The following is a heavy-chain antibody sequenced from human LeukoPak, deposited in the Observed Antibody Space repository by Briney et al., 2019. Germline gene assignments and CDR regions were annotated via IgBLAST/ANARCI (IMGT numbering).Heavy chain of an antibody. D-gene: IGHD6-13*01. V-gene: IGHV5-51*01. CDR1: ENSFTTYG. CDR2: IYHVDADT. CDR3: ARGIAAAGVTNSDY. Sequence: KTGESLKISCKGSENSFTTYGTGGVRQMPGRVLEWRGIIYHVDADTSYRSSFHGETTTSADKSISTAYLQWSSLKASDTAMYYCARGIAAAGVTNSDYWGQGTLVTVSS. J-gene: IGHJ4*02.